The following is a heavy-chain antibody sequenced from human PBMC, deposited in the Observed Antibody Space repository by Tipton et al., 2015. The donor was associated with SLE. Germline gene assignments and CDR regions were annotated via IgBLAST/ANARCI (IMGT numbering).Heavy chain of an antibody. D-gene: IGHD1-26*01. CDR1: GYTFTSYG. CDR3: SKLSGGNYSPFDL. J-gene: IGHJ4*02. CDR2: ISAYNGNT. Sequence: QSGAEVKKPGASVKVSCKASGYTFTSYGISWVRQAPGQGLDWMGWISAYNGNTNYAQKLQGRVTLTTDTSTSTAYMDLRSLRSDDTAVYYCSKLSGGNYSPFDLWGQGALVTVSS. V-gene: IGHV1-18*01.